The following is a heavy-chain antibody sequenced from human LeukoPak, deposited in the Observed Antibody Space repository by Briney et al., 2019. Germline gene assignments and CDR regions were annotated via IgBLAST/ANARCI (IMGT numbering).Heavy chain of an antibody. D-gene: IGHD3-10*01. CDR1: GFTFSSYE. CDR2: ISSSGSTI. Sequence: GGSLRLSCAASGFTFSSYEMNWVRQAPGKGLEWVSYISSSGSTIYYADSVKGRFTISRDNAKNSLYLQMNSLRAEDTAVYYRARGPGYYYYYYMDVWGKGTTVTISS. J-gene: IGHJ6*03. CDR3: ARGPGYYYYYYMDV. V-gene: IGHV3-48*03.